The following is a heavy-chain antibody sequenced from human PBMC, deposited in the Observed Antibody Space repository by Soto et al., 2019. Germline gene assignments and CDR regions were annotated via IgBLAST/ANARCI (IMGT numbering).Heavy chain of an antibody. CDR2: IYSSTIT. Sequence: EVQLVESGGGLIQPGGSLRLSCAASGFTVTSTHMSWVRQAPGKGLECVSIIYSSTITYYADSVKGRFTISRDNSKNTVFLQMNSLRAEDTAVYYCARAVTGLDDWGQGTLVTVSS. CDR1: GFTVTSTH. V-gene: IGHV3-53*01. D-gene: IGHD2-21*02. CDR3: ARAVTGLDD. J-gene: IGHJ4*02.